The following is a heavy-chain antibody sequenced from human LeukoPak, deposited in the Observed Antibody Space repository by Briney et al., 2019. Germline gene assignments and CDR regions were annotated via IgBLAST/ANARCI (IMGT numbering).Heavy chain of an antibody. J-gene: IGHJ6*03. CDR2: INPNSGGT. D-gene: IGHD6-19*01. CDR3: ARAFSTVEWLGWFDYYYYMDV. CDR1: GYTFTCYY. V-gene: IGHV1-2*02. Sequence: GASVKVSCKASGYTFTCYYMHWVRQAPGQGLEWMGWINPNSGGTNYAQKFQGRVTMTRDTSISTAYMELSRLRSDDTAVYYCARAFSTVEWLGWFDYYYYMDVWGKGTTVTVSS.